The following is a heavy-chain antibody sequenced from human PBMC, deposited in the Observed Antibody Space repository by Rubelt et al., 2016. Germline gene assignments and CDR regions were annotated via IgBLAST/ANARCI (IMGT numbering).Heavy chain of an antibody. CDR1: GGSFSGYY. Sequence: QVQLQQWGAGLLKPSETLSLTCAVYGGSFSGYYWSWIRQPPGKGLEWIGEINHSGSTNYNPSLKSRVTSSVDTSKNQFSLKLSSVTAADTAVYYCARGFRGDMDYWGQGTLVTVSS. J-gene: IGHJ4*02. D-gene: IGHD2-21*01. CDR3: ARGFRGDMDY. V-gene: IGHV4-34*01. CDR2: INHSGST.